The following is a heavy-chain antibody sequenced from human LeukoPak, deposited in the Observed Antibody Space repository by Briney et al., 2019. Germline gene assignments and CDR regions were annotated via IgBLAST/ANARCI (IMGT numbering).Heavy chain of an antibody. CDR3: AKGSEGYCSGPRCYPLGH. CDR2: ITGGGVGT. Sequence: GGSLRLSCAASGFSFSSYAMSWVRQAPGKGLEWVSVITGGGVGTFHADSVKGRFTTSRDNSKNTVYLQMNSLRAEDTAVYYCAKGSEGYCSGPRCYPLGHWGQGTLVTVSS. V-gene: IGHV3-23*01. CDR1: GFSFSSYA. J-gene: IGHJ4*02. D-gene: IGHD2-2*01.